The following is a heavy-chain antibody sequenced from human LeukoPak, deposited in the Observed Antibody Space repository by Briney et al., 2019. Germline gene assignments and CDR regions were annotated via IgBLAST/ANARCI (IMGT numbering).Heavy chain of an antibody. CDR3: TTALGGMVRGVIDY. Sequence: GGSLRLSCAASGFTFSGSAMHWVRQASGKGLEWVGRIRSKANSYATAYAASVKGRFTISRDDSKNTAYMQMNSLKTEDTAVYYCTTALGGMVRGVIDYWGQGTLVTVSS. V-gene: IGHV3-73*01. J-gene: IGHJ4*02. CDR1: GFTFSGSA. D-gene: IGHD3-10*01. CDR2: IRSKANSYAT.